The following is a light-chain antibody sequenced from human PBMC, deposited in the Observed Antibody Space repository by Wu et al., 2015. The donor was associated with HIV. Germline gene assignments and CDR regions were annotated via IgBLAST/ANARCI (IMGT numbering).Light chain of an antibody. Sequence: DIQMTQSPSSLSASVGDRVTITCRASQGISNFLAWYQQKPGKPPKVLIYAASTLQSGVPSRFSGSGSGTDFTLTISRLEPEDFAVYYCQQYGSSRALTFGGGTKVEIK. CDR3: QQYGSSRALT. V-gene: IGKV1-27*01. CDR2: AAS. CDR1: QGISNF. J-gene: IGKJ4*01.